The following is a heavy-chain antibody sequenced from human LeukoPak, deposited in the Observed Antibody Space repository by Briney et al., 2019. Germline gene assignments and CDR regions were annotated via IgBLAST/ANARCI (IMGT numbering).Heavy chain of an antibody. CDR3: ARVDCSSTSCYEFDY. D-gene: IGHD2-2*01. V-gene: IGHV3-11*04. J-gene: IGHJ4*02. CDR1: GFTFSDYY. CDR2: IRSSGSTI. Sequence: GGSLRLSCAASGFTFSDYYMSWIRQAPGKGLEWVSYIRSSGSTIYYADSVKGRFTISRDNAKNSLYLQMNSLRAEDTAVYYCARVDCSSTSCYEFDYWGQGTLVTVPS.